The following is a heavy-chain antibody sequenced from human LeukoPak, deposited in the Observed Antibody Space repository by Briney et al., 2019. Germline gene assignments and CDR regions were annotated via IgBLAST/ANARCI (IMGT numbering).Heavy chain of an antibody. D-gene: IGHD3-10*01. Sequence: SETLSLTCTVSGGSMTNNTFYWGWIRQPPGKGLEWIGSIYHTGPTYYNPSLKSRVTISVDTYKNQFSLKLSSVTAADTAVYYCARVLIWFGQLQNWFDPWGPGTLVTVSS. V-gene: IGHV4-39*07. CDR2: IYHTGPT. J-gene: IGHJ5*02. CDR1: GGSMTNNTFY. CDR3: ARVLIWFGQLQNWFDP.